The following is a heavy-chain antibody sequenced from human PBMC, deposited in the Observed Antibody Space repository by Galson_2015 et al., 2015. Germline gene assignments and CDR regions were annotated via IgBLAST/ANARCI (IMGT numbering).Heavy chain of an antibody. CDR1: GFTFSSYG. J-gene: IGHJ4*02. D-gene: IGHD3-3*01. CDR3: ARGVSHLEWLLYPGY. CDR2: IWYDGSNK. Sequence: SLRLSCAASGFTFSSYGMHWVRQAPGKGLEWVAVIWYDGSNKYYADSVEGRFTISRDNSKNTLYLQMNSLRAEDTAVYYCARGVSHLEWLLYPGYWGQGTLVTVSS. V-gene: IGHV3-33*01.